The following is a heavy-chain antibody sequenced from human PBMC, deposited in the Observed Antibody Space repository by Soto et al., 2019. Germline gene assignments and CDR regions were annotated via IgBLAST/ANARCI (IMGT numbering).Heavy chain of an antibody. CDR1: GFTFSSYS. CDR3: ARVVHGAFFYFDY. J-gene: IGHJ4*02. Sequence: ESGGGLVKPGGSLRLSCAASGFTFSSYSMNWVRQAPGKGLEWVSSISSSSSYIYYADSVKGRFTISRDNAKNSLYLQMNSLRAEDTAVYYCARVVHGAFFYFDYWGQGTLVTVSS. V-gene: IGHV3-21*01. D-gene: IGHD2-8*01. CDR2: ISSSSSYI.